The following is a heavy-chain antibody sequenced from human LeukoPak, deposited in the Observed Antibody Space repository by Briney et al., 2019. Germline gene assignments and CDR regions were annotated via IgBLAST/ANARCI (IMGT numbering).Heavy chain of an antibody. CDR1: GFTFSSYG. D-gene: IGHD1-1*01. CDR3: AKDRAGTTPRGWFDP. CDR2: ISYDGSNK. J-gene: IGHJ5*02. Sequence: GRSLRLPCAASGFTFSSYGMHWVRQAPGKGLEWVAVISYDGSNKYYADSVKGRFTISRDNSKNTLYLQMNSMRAEDTAVYYCAKDRAGTTPRGWFDPWGQGTLVTVSS. V-gene: IGHV3-30*18.